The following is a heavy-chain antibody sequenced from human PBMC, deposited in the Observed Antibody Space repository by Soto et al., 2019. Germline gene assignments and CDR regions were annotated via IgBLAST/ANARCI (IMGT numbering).Heavy chain of an antibody. CDR2: LIPVFGSP. D-gene: IGHD5-18*01. V-gene: IGHV1-69*01. CDR1: GGTFSKDA. Sequence: QVQLVQSGAEVKKPGSSVTVSCKTSGGTFSKDAINWVRQAPGQGLEWMGLLIPVFGSPIYAQKFQGRIRIPADESPSTAFMDLSSLRSEDTAVYYCTRVLGYTFEPGKTRYYAMDVWGQGTTVSVSS. J-gene: IGHJ6*02. CDR3: TRVLGYTFEPGKTRYYAMDV.